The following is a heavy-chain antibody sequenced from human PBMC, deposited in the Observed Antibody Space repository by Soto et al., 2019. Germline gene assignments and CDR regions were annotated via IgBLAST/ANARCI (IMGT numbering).Heavy chain of an antibody. V-gene: IGHV3-21*01. CDR2: ITGSSTCI. J-gene: IGHJ3*01. CDR3: ARDSLHTSPSDTLDV. Sequence: PGGSLRLSCAASGFSFTSYTMNWVRQAPGKGLEWVSSITGSSTCIYYADSVRGRFTVSRDNARDSLFLQMNSLRAEDTAVYYCARDSLHTSPSDTLDVWGRGTLVT. CDR1: GFSFTSYT.